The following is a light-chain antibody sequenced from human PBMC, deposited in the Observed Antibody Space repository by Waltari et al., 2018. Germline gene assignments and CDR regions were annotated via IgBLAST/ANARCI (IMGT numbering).Light chain of an antibody. V-gene: IGLV4-69*01. CDR2: VNSDGSH. CDR3: QTGGFGIWV. CDR1: RGHSNYA. Sequence: QLLLTQSPSASASLGASVKLTCTVSRGHSNYAIAWHQQHPQKGPRYLMKVNSDGSHIKGDGIPDRFSGSSSGAERYLIISSLQAEDEADYYCQTGGFGIWVFGGGTTLTVL. J-gene: IGLJ3*02.